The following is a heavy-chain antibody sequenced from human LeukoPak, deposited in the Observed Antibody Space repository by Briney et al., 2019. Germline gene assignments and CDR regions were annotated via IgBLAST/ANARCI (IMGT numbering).Heavy chain of an antibody. V-gene: IGHV1-2*02. D-gene: IGHD1-26*01. CDR3: ARDLLGGATEEGWFDP. CDR1: GYTFTGYY. CDR2: INPNSGGT. Sequence: ASVKVSCKASGYTFTGYYMHWVRQAPGQGLEWMGWINPNSGGTNYAQKFQGRVTMTRDTSISTAYKELSRLRSDDTAVYYCARDLLGGATEEGWFDPWGQGTLVTVSS. J-gene: IGHJ5*02.